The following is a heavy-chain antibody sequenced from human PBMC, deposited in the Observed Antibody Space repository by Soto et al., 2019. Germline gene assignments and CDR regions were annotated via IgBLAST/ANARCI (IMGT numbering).Heavy chain of an antibody. CDR2: IFYSGST. CDR1: GGPISSGNYY. V-gene: IGHV4-31*03. CDR3: ARAVMDFYDSSGYSAHYYRMDV. J-gene: IGHJ6*02. D-gene: IGHD3-22*01. Sequence: SETLSLTCTVSGGPISSGNYYWSWIRQHPGKGLEWIGYIFYSGSTYYNPSLQSRVTISVDTSKNQFSLKLSSVTAADTAVYYCARAVMDFYDSSGYSAHYYRMDVWGQGTTVTVSS.